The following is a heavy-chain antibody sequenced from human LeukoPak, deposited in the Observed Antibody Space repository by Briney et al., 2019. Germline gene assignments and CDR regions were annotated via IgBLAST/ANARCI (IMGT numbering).Heavy chain of an antibody. CDR1: EFTFSSYA. D-gene: IGHD3-10*01. J-gene: IGHJ5*02. Sequence: PGGSLRLSCAASEFTFSSYAMSWVRQAPGKGLEWVSAISGSGVSTYYADSVKGRFTISRDNSKNTLYLQMNSLRAEDTAVYYCANTMVRGVIAAWGQGTLVTVSS. V-gene: IGHV3-23*01. CDR2: ISGSGVST. CDR3: ANTMVRGVIAA.